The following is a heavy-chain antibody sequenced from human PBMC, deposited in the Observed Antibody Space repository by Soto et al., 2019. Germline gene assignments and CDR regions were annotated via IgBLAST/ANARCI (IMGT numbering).Heavy chain of an antibody. CDR2: ISATGAKT. J-gene: IGHJ4*02. CDR1: GFTFSTYA. D-gene: IGHD1-20*01. CDR3: TKSRSAMVYYFDF. V-gene: IGHV3-23*01. Sequence: EVQVLESGGGLVQPGGSLRLSCAASGFTFSTYAMNWVRQAPGKGQEWVSGISATGAKTYSADSVKGRFTISRDNSKDTVYLEMNSLRAEDTAVYYCTKSRSAMVYYFDFWGLGARVTVSS.